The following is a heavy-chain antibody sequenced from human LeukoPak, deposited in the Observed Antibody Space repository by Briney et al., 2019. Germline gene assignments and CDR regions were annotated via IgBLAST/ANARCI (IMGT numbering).Heavy chain of an antibody. CDR2: IYYSGST. CDR1: GGSISSYY. Sequence: SETLSLTCTVSGGSISSYYWSWLRQPPGKGLEWIGYIYYSGSTNYNPSLKSRVTISVDTSKNQFSLKLSSVTAADTAVYYCARLAGATFDYWGQGTLVTVSS. CDR3: ARLAGATFDY. V-gene: IGHV4-59*08. J-gene: IGHJ4*02. D-gene: IGHD1-26*01.